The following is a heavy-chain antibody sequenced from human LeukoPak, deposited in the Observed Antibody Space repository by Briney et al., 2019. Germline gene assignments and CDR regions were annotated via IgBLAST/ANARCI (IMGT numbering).Heavy chain of an antibody. CDR3: ARSGRDGYRMHDY. D-gene: IGHD5-24*01. CDR2: IYPGDSDT. J-gene: IGHJ4*02. Sequence: GESLKISCQGSGYSFTSYWIAWVRQMPGQGLEWMGIIYPGDSDTRYSPSFQGQVTISADKSISTAYLQWSSLKASDTAVYYCARSGRDGYRMHDYWGQGTLVTVSS. CDR1: GYSFTSYW. V-gene: IGHV5-51*01.